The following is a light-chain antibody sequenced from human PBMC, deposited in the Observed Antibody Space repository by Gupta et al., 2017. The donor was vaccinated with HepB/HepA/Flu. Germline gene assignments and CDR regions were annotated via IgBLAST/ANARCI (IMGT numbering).Light chain of an antibody. Sequence: EIVLTQSPGTLSLSPGERATLSCWASQSVSSYLAWYQQTPGQPPRLLIYDASSRATGIPDRFRGGGSGTDFTLSISSLEPEDFAVYYCKQYSSSLTFGQGTRLEIK. CDR1: QSVSSY. J-gene: IGKJ5*01. CDR2: DAS. CDR3: KQYSSSLT. V-gene: IGKV3-20*01.